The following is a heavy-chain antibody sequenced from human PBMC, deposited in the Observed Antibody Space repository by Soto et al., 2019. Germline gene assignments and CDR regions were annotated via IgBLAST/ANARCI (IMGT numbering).Heavy chain of an antibody. D-gene: IGHD3-22*01. J-gene: IGHJ4*02. Sequence: GASVKVSFKACGGTFSSYASSWVRQAPGQGLEWMGGIIPIFGTANYTQKFQGRVTITADESTSTAYMELSSLRSEDTAVYYCARRLDYDSSGSPWIYWGQGTLVTVPS. CDR1: GGTFSSYA. CDR2: IIPIFGTA. V-gene: IGHV1-69*13. CDR3: ARRLDYDSSGSPWIY.